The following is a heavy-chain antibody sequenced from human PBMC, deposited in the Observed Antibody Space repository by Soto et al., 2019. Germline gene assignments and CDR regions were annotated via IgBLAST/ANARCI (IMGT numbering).Heavy chain of an antibody. V-gene: IGHV3-30-3*01. CDR2: ISDDGSKE. CDR1: EFSFNIYT. D-gene: IGHD3-3*01. Sequence: QVQLVESGGGVVQPGRSLRLSCAASEFSFNIYTMHWVRQAPGKGLEWVAVISDDGSKEYYADSVKGRFTISRDNSKNTLYLQMNSLRAEDTDVYYCAREVYYDFWSGFNTHPYYFDYWGQGTLVTVSS. CDR3: AREVYYDFWSGFNTHPYYFDY. J-gene: IGHJ4*02.